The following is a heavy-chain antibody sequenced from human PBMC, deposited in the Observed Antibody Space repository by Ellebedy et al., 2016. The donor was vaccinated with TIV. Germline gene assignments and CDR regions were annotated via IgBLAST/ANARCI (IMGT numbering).Heavy chain of an antibody. D-gene: IGHD1-26*01. CDR1: GFTFSNYA. CDR2: IASSPGGT. Sequence: GESLKISCAASGFTFSNYAVSWVRQAPGKGLEWVAGIASSPGGTYYADSLTGRVTVSRDNSRNTLYLQLNSLRAEDTAVYYCARGFWESAPRSLGPFDLWGQGTLVTVSS. CDR3: ARGFWESAPRSLGPFDL. V-gene: IGHV3-23*01. J-gene: IGHJ4*02.